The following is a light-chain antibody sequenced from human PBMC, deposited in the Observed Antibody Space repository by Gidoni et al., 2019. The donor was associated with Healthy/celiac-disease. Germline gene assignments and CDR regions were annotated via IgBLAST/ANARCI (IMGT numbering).Light chain of an antibody. CDR3: QQYGSSRT. J-gene: IGKJ1*01. V-gene: IGKV3-20*01. CDR1: QSVSSSY. Sequence: IVLTQYPGTLSLSPGERATLSCRASQSVSSSYLAWYQQKPGHAPRLLFYGASSRATGIPGRFSGSWSRTDFTLTISRLEPEDFAVYYCQQYGSSRTFGQGTKVEIK. CDR2: GAS.